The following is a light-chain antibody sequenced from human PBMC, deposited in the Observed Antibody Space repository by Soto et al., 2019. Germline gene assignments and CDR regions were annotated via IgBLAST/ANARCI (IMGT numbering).Light chain of an antibody. CDR1: ESISNW. Sequence: DIQMTQSPSTLSAYVGDRVIITCRASESISNWLAWYQQKPGKAPNLLIYKASSLKSGVPLRFSGSGSGTEFTLTINSLQPDDFATYYCQQYDTYWTFGQGTKM. CDR2: KAS. V-gene: IGKV1-5*03. CDR3: QQYDTYWT. J-gene: IGKJ1*01.